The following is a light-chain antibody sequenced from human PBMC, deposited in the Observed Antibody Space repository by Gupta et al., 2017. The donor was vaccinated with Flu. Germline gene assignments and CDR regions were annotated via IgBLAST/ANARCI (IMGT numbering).Light chain of an antibody. Sequence: GQRARITGSVDAVPHKDVEWYQQKSGQAPLLVIYEDSKRPAGIPERFSASKSGTVATLTISGAQVEEEGDYYCYSTDNSGNLRLFGGGTKLTVL. CDR2: EDS. CDR3: YSTDNSGNLRL. CDR1: AVPHKD. J-gene: IGLJ3*02. V-gene: IGLV3-10*01.